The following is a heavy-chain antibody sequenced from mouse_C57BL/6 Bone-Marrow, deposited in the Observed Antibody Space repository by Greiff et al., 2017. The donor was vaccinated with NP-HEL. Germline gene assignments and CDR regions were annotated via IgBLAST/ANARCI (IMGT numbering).Heavy chain of an antibody. CDR1: GVSLTSYA. CDR2: IWRGGGT. CDR3: ARGDGYPFAY. J-gene: IGHJ3*01. V-gene: IGHV2-9-1*01. Sequence: VQLQESGPGLVAPSQSLSITCTVSGVSLTSYARSWVSQSTGKGREGLGGIWRGGGTNYNSALKSRLSISKDNSKSQVFLKMNSLQTDDTARYYCARGDGYPFAYWGQGTLVTVSA. D-gene: IGHD2-3*01.